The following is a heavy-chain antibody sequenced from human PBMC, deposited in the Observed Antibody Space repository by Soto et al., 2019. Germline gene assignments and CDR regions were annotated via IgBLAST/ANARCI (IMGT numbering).Heavy chain of an antibody. CDR1: GFTFSSYA. D-gene: IGHD4-17*01. CDR3: AKDGARYGDYGGDAFDI. J-gene: IGHJ3*02. V-gene: IGHV3-23*01. Sequence: EVQLLESGGGLVQPGGSLRLSCAASGFTFSSYAMSWVRQAPGKGLEWVSAISGSGGSTYYADSVKGRFTISRDNSKSTVYGQMNGLRAEDTAVYYCAKDGARYGDYGGDAFDIWGQGTMVTVSS. CDR2: ISGSGGST.